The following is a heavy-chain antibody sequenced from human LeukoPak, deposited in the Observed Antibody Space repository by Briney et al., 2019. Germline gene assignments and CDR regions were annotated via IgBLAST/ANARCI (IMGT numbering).Heavy chain of an antibody. J-gene: IGHJ4*02. CDR2: IDWDDDK. D-gene: IGHD6-19*01. CDR1: GFSLSTSGMR. CDR3: ARAYSSGWPFSFDY. Sequence: ESGPALVKPTQTLTLTCTFSGFSLSTSGMRVSWIRQPPGKALEWLARIDWDDDKFYSTSLKTRLTISKDTSKNQVVLTMTNMDPVDTATYYCARAYSSGWPFSFDYWGQGTLVTVSS. V-gene: IGHV2-70*04.